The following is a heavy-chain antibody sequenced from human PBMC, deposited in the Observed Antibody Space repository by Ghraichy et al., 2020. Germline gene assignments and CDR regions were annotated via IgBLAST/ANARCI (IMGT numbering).Heavy chain of an antibody. CDR1: GGSISSSSYY. CDR2: IYYSGST. J-gene: IGHJ4*02. V-gene: IGHV4-39*01. D-gene: IGHD3-9*01. Sequence: ESLNISCTVSGGSISSSSYYWGWIRQPPGKGLEWIGNIYYSGSTYYNSSLKSRVTISVDTSKNQFSLKLSSLTAADTAVYYCARLEYYDILAGYFIPSYFDYWGQGTLVTVSS. CDR3: ARLEYYDILAGYFIPSYFDY.